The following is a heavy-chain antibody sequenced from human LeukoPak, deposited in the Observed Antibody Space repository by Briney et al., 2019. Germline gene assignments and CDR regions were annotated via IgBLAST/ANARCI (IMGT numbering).Heavy chain of an antibody. J-gene: IGHJ4*02. CDR1: GFTFNTYW. D-gene: IGHD6-13*01. V-gene: IGHV3-7*01. CDR3: ARDPGISAAGTVGYFDY. Sequence: GGSLRLSCAVSGFTFNTYWMSWVRQAPGKGLEWVANIKEDGSVRYNVDSVKGRFTISRDNAENSVYPQMNSLRAEDTAVYYCARDPGISAAGTVGYFDYWGQGTLVTVSS. CDR2: IKEDGSVR.